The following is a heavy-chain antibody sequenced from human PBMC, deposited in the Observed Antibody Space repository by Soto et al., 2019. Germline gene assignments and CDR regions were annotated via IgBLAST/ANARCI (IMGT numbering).Heavy chain of an antibody. CDR3: ARGKSGTTMVRGVINYFDY. CDR2: IYYSGST. J-gene: IGHJ4*02. Sequence: QVQLQESGPGLVKPSQTLSLTCTVSGGSISSGGYYWSWIRQHPGKGLEWIGYIYYSGSTYYNPSLKSRVTISVDTSKNQFSLKLSSVTAADTAVYYCARGKSGTTMVRGVINYFDYWGQGTLVTVSS. CDR1: GGSISSGGYY. V-gene: IGHV4-31*03. D-gene: IGHD3-10*01.